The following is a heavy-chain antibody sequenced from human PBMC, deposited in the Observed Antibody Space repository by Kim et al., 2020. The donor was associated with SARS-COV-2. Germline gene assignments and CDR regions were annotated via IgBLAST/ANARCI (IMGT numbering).Heavy chain of an antibody. V-gene: IGHV3-23*01. J-gene: IGHJ6*02. D-gene: IGHD3-10*01. CDR3: AKDLGSGIGYYYGMDV. Sequence: DPVKGRFTISRDNSKNTRYRQMNSRRAEDTAVYYCAKDLGSGIGYYYGMDVWGQGTTVTVSS.